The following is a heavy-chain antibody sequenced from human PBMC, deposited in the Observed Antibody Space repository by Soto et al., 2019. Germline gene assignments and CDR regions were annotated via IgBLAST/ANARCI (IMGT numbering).Heavy chain of an antibody. D-gene: IGHD2-15*01. CDR3: ARTWLAGGTPADAFDI. V-gene: IGHV4-38-2*01. Sequence: SETLSLTCAVSASSISSAYFWGWIRQPPGKGLEWIATIFHTGGTYYNPSLKSRVTISVDTSNNQFSLRLDSVTAADAALYFCARTWLAGGTPADAFDIWGQGTMVTVSS. J-gene: IGHJ3*02. CDR2: IFHTGGT. CDR1: ASSISSAYF.